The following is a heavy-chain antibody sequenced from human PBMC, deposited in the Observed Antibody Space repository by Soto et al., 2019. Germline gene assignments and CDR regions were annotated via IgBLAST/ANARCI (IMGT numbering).Heavy chain of an antibody. D-gene: IGHD6-25*01. CDR1: GFTFSNYA. CDR2: ISGSGGTT. V-gene: IGHV3-23*01. J-gene: IGHJ4*02. Sequence: EVQLLESGGGLVQPGRSLRLSCAASGFTFSNYAMSWVRQAPGQGLDWVSAISGSGGTTYYADSVKGRFTISRDNSKNTRFLQMNILRAEDAAVYYCAKFFVETGSNSGWPWSFHYWGQGTLVTVSS. CDR3: AKFFVETGSNSGWPWSFHY.